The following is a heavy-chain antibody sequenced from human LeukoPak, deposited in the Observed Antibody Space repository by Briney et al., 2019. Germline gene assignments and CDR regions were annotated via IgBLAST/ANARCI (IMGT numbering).Heavy chain of an antibody. CDR2: IYTSGST. D-gene: IGHD2-2*02. V-gene: IGHV4-4*07. J-gene: IGHJ2*01. CDR3: ARDLIVVVPAAIRWYFDL. CDR1: GGPISSYY. Sequence: SETLSLTCTVSGGPISSYYWSWIRQPAGKGLEWIGRIYTSGSTNYNPSLKSRVTMSVDTSKNQFSLKLSSVTAADTAVYYCARDLIVVVPAAIRWYFDLWGRGTLVTVSS.